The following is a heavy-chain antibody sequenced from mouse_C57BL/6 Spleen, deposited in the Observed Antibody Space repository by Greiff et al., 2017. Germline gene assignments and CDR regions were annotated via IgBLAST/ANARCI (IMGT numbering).Heavy chain of an antibody. J-gene: IGHJ4*01. V-gene: IGHV5-17*01. Sequence: EVMLVESGGGLVKPGGSLKLSCAASGFTFSDYGMHWVRQAPEKGLEWVAYISSGSSTIYYADTVKGRFTISRDNAKNTLFLQMTSLRSEDTAMYYCLFLTTVVDYAMDYWGQGTSVTVSS. CDR3: LFLTTVVDYAMDY. CDR1: GFTFSDYG. D-gene: IGHD1-1*01. CDR2: ISSGSSTI.